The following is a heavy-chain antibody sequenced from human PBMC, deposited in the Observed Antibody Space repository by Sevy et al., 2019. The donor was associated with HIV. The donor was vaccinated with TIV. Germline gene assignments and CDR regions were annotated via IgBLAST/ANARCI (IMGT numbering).Heavy chain of an antibody. Sequence: GGSLRLSCAASEFTVSSSYMSWVRQAPGKGLEWVSILYSGGSTYYAASVKGRFAVSRDNSKNTLYLQMNSLRAEDTAVYYCARAGTGSYRAYFDYWGQGTLLTVSS. CDR2: LYSGGST. J-gene: IGHJ4*02. V-gene: IGHV3-53*01. D-gene: IGHD1-26*01. CDR1: EFTVSSSY. CDR3: ARAGTGSYRAYFDY.